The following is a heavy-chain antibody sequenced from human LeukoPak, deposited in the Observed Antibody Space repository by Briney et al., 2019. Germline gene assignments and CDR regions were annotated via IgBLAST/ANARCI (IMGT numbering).Heavy chain of an antibody. CDR1: GFTSSDYY. V-gene: IGHV3-11*01. CDR3: AREGYGLAAAGTSFDY. Sequence: GGSLRLSCAASGFTSSDYYMSWIRQAPGKGLEWVSDICSSGSTIYYADSVKGRFTISRDNAKNTLYLQMNSLRAEDTAVYYCAREGYGLAAAGTSFDYWGQGTLVTVPS. CDR2: ICSSGSTI. J-gene: IGHJ4*02. D-gene: IGHD6-13*01.